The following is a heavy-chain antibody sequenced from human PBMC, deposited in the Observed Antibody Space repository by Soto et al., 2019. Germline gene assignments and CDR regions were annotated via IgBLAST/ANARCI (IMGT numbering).Heavy chain of an antibody. CDR3: ATKRRGSPDDY. J-gene: IGHJ4*02. CDR2: IAQDGSQT. Sequence: EAQLVESGGGLVQPGGSLRLSCAASGFAFTTYWMGWVRQAPGRGLECLANIAQDGSQTYYVDSVKGRFTISRDNAKNSLYLQMNSLRVDDTAVYYCATKRRGSPDDYWGLGTLVTVSS. D-gene: IGHD3-10*01. CDR1: GFAFTTYW. V-gene: IGHV3-7*01.